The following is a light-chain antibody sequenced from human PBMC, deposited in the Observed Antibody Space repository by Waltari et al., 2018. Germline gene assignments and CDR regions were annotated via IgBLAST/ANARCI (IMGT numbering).Light chain of an antibody. Sequence: QLVLTQSPSASASLGASVKLTCTLSSGHSSNVIAWLQQQPEKGPRYLMQVNSDGSHNKGDEIPDRFSGSSSGAERYLTSASLQSEDEADYYCQTGGHGTWVFGGGTKLTVL. CDR3: QTGGHGTWV. CDR2: VNSDGSH. CDR1: SGHSSNV. J-gene: IGLJ3*02. V-gene: IGLV4-69*01.